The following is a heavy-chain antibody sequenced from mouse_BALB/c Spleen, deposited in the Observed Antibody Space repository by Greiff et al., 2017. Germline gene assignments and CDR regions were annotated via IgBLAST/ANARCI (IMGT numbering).Heavy chain of an antibody. CDR1: GYAFTNYL. V-gene: IGHV1-54*01. CDR2: INPGSGGT. CDR3: ARRFITTASYAMDY. Sequence: QVQLKQSGAELVRPGTSVKVSCKASGYAFTNYLIEWVKQRPGQGLEWIGVINPGSGGTNYNEKFKGKATLTADKSSSTAYMQLSSLTSDDSAVYFCARRFITTASYAMDYWGQGTSVTVSS. J-gene: IGHJ4*01. D-gene: IGHD1-2*01.